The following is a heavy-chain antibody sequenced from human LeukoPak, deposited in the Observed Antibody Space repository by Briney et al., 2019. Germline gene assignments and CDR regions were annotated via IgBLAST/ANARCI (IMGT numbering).Heavy chain of an antibody. CDR2: IYHSGST. CDR3: ARHGFAGAFQH. Sequence: SETLSLTCSVSGYSISSGNYWGWIRLPPGKGLQWIGSIYHSGSTYYNPSLKSRVTISVDTSKNQFSLKLSSVTAAGTAVYYCARHGFAGAFQHWGQGTLVTVSS. D-gene: IGHD3-10*01. CDR1: GYSISSGNY. J-gene: IGHJ1*01. V-gene: IGHV4-38-2*01.